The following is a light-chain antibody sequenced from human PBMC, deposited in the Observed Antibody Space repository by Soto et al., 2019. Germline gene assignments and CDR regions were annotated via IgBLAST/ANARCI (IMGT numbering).Light chain of an antibody. V-gene: IGKV3-20*01. Sequence: EIVLTQSPDTLSLSPGERATLSCRASQSVGSNYLAWYQQKFGHAPRLLIYGASSRATGIPDRFSGSGSGTDFTLTISRLEPEDFAVYYCQQYGSSPYTFGQGTKLEIK. CDR3: QQYGSSPYT. CDR1: QSVGSNY. J-gene: IGKJ2*01. CDR2: GAS.